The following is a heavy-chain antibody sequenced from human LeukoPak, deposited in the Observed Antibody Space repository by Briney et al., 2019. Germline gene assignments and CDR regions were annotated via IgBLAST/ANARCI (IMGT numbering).Heavy chain of an antibody. D-gene: IGHD3-10*01. CDR3: AREANYYGSGSYFEGTFDY. V-gene: IGHV4-34*01. CDR2: INHSGST. CDR1: GGSFSGYY. Sequence: KPSETLSLTCAVYGGSFSGYYWSWIRQPPGKGLEWIGEINHSGSTNYNPSLKSRVTISVDTSKNEFSLKLTSVIAADTAVYFCAREANYYGSGSYFEGTFDYWGQGALVTVSS. J-gene: IGHJ4*02.